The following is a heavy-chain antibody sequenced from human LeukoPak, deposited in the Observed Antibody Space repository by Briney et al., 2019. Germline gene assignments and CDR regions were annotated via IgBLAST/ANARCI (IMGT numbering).Heavy chain of an antibody. J-gene: IGHJ4*02. D-gene: IGHD6-13*01. Sequence: SETLSLTCAVSGGSISSGGYSWSWIRQPPGKGLEWIGYIYDSGRTKYNPSLKSRVTISVDMSKNQFSLKLSSVTAADTAVYYCAREAPGSSSWYLDYWGQGTLVTVSS. CDR1: GGSISSGGYS. CDR3: AREAPGSSSWYLDY. V-gene: IGHV4-61*08. CDR2: IYDSGRT.